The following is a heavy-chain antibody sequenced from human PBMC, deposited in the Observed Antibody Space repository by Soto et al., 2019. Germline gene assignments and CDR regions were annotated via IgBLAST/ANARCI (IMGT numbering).Heavy chain of an antibody. Sequence: GASVKVSCKASGGTFSSYVISWLGQAPGQGLGWMGGIIPIFGTANYAQKFQGRVTITADESTSTAYMELSSLRSEDTAVYYCARGATYCGGDCYPDHYYYYGMGVWGQGTTVTVSS. D-gene: IGHD2-21*02. CDR1: GGTFSSYV. CDR2: IIPIFGTA. CDR3: ARGATYCGGDCYPDHYYYYGMGV. V-gene: IGHV1-69*13. J-gene: IGHJ6*02.